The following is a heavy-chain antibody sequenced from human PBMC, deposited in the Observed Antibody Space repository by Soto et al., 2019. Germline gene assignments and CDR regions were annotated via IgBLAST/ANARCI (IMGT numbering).Heavy chain of an antibody. CDR2: IYYSGST. J-gene: IGHJ4*02. CDR3: ARAADCSGGSCYFFLGY. CDR1: GGSISSGGYY. D-gene: IGHD2-15*01. Sequence: SETLSLTCTVSGGSISSGGYYWSWIRQHPGKGLEWIGYIYYSGSTYYNPSLKSRVTISVDTSKNQFSLKLSSVTAADTAVYYCARAADCSGGSCYFFLGYWGQGTLVTVSS. V-gene: IGHV4-31*03.